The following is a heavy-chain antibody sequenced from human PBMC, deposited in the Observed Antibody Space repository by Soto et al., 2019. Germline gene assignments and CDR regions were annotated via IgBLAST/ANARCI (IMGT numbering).Heavy chain of an antibody. CDR3: VRGGSNYAS. CDR2: IKPDESEK. Sequence: EVQLVESGGGLVQPGGSLRLSCTASGFTFSDSWMTWFREAPGTGLEWVARIKPDESEKKYADSVKGRFSISRDNAKNSMYLQMDSLRGEDTAVYYCVRGGSNYASWGQGTLVTVSS. CDR1: GFTFSDSW. V-gene: IGHV3-7*01. J-gene: IGHJ5*02. D-gene: IGHD4-4*01.